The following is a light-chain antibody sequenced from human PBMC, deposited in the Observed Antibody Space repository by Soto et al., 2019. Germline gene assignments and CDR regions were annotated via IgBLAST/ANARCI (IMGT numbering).Light chain of an antibody. CDR1: QSINSY. V-gene: IGKV1-39*01. CDR3: QQSYSTPIT. Sequence: DIQMTQSPSSLSASVGDRVTITCRASQSINSYLNWYQQKPGKAPKLLIYAASSLQSGVPSRFSGSESGTDFTLTISSLQPEDFATYYCQQSYSTPITFGQGTRLEIK. J-gene: IGKJ5*01. CDR2: AAS.